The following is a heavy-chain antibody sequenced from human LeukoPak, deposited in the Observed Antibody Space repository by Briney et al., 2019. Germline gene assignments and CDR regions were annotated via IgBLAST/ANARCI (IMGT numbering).Heavy chain of an antibody. CDR3: AKDSNGWTYYFDF. V-gene: IGHV3-30*02. J-gene: IGHJ4*02. CDR1: GFTFSRIG. D-gene: IGHD6-19*01. Sequence: PGGSLRLSCVASGFTFSRIGMHWVRQAPGKGLEGVAFIRSGGSNAYYPDSVKGRFTISRDNSKNTLYLQMNSLRAEDTAVYYCAKDSNGWTYYFDFWGRGTLVSVSS. CDR2: IRSGGSNA.